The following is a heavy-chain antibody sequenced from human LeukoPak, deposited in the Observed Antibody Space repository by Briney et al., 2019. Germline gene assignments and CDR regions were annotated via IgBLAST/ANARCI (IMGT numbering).Heavy chain of an antibody. CDR1: GYTFTGYY. CDR2: INPNSGGT. D-gene: IGHD6-13*01. J-gene: IGHJ4*02. CDR3: ARPRYSSSWYYFDY. Sequence: ASVKVSCKASGYTFTGYYMHWVRQAPGQGLEWMGWINPNSGGTNYAQKFQGRGTMTRDTSISTAYMELSRLRSDDTAVYYGARPRYSSSWYYFDYWGQGTLVTVSS. V-gene: IGHV1-2*02.